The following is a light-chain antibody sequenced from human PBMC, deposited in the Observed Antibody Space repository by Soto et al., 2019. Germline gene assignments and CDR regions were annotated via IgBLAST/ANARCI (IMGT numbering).Light chain of an antibody. CDR2: MAS. CDR1: PGIRNY. CDR3: QQVNSSPIT. V-gene: IGKV1-9*01. J-gene: IGKJ5*01. Sequence: DIQLTQSPSFLCASVGGRVTITCPASPGIRNYLAWYQQKPGRAPKLLIYMASTWQSGVPSRFSGSYSGTEFTLTINSLQAEDFATYYCQQVNSSPITFGQGTRLEI.